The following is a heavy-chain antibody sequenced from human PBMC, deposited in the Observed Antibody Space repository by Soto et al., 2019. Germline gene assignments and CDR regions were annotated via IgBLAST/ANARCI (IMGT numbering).Heavy chain of an antibody. Sequence: QVQLVQSGAEVKKPGASVKVSCKASGYTFTDYYMHWVRQAPGQGLEWMGWINPNSGGTKYALKFQAGVTLPADTSISTAYWELSRLRSDHTAVYYCAREIRSGYYKYWYFDLWRRGPLVTVSS. CDR1: GYTFTDYY. D-gene: IGHD3-3*01. V-gene: IGHV1-2*02. J-gene: IGHJ2*01. CDR2: INPNSGGT. CDR3: AREIRSGYYKYWYFDL.